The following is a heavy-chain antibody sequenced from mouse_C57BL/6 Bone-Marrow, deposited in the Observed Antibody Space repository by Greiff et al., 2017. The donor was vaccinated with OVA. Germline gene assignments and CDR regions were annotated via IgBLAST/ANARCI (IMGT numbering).Heavy chain of an antibody. CDR2: IYIGNGYT. CDR1: GYTFTSYG. J-gene: IGHJ4*01. CDR3: ARWRGAYYYGSSYGAMDY. V-gene: IGHV1-58*01. D-gene: IGHD1-1*01. Sequence: EVQLQQSGAELVRPGSSVKMSCKTSGYTFTSYGINWVKQRPGQGLEWLGYIYIGNGYTEYNEKFKGKATLNSDTSSSTAYMQLSSLTSEDSAIYFCARWRGAYYYGSSYGAMDYGGQRTSVSVSS.